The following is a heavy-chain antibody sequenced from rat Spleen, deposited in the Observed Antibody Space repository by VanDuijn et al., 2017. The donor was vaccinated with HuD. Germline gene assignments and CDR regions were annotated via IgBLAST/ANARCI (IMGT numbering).Heavy chain of an antibody. CDR1: GFTFHNYW. CDR2: ITTTGGST. CDR3: SREGLRGDY. V-gene: IGHV5-31*01. D-gene: IGHD1-11*01. J-gene: IGHJ2*01. Sequence: EVQLVESGGGLVQPGRSLKVSCLAFGFTFHNYWMTWIRQAPGKGLEWIASITTTGGSTYYSGSVKGRFTISRDNAKSTLYLQMDSLRSEDTATYYCSREGLRGDYWGQGVMVTVSS.